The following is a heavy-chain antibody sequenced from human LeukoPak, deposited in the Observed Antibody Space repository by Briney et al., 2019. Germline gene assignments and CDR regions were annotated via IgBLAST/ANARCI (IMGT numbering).Heavy chain of an antibody. V-gene: IGHV1-69*05. D-gene: IGHD1-26*01. Sequence: SVKVSCKASGGTFSSYAISWVRQAPGQGLEWMGRIIPIFGTANYAQKFQGRVTITTDESTSTAYMELSSLRSEDTAVYYCARVSSYWGPNYYMDVWGKGTTVTVSS. CDR3: ARVSSYWGPNYYMDV. CDR2: IIPIFGTA. CDR1: GGTFSSYA. J-gene: IGHJ6*03.